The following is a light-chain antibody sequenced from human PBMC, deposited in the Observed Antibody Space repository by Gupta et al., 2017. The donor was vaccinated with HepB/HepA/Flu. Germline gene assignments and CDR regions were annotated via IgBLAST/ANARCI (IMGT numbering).Light chain of an antibody. V-gene: IGKV3-11*01. CDR1: QSIGTQ. CDR2: DAS. J-gene: IGKJ4*01. CDR3: QQRSDWPLT. Sequence: DIVLTQSPATLSLSPGERATLSCWASQSIGTQLAWYQQKPGQPPRLLIHDASNRATGISARFSGSGSGTDFTLTISSLEPEDFAVYYCQQRSDWPLTFGGGTKVQIK.